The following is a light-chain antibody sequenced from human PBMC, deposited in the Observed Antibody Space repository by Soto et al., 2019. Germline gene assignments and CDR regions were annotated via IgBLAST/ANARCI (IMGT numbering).Light chain of an antibody. V-gene: IGLV2-14*01. Sequence: QSALTQPASVSGSPGQSITISCTGTSSDVGGYNYASWYQQHPGKAPKLMIYDVSNRPSGISNRFSGSKSGITASLTISGLLPEDEADYYCTSYTISNTYVFGARTKVTV. J-gene: IGLJ1*01. CDR3: TSYTISNTYV. CDR1: SSDVGGYNY. CDR2: DVS.